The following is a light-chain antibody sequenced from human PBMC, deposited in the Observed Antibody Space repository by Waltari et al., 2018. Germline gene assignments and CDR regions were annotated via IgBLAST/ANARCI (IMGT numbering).Light chain of an antibody. J-gene: IGLJ1*01. V-gene: IGLV2-8*01. CDR2: EVN. Sequence: QSALTQPPSASGSPGQSVTISCSGTRSDVGDSKYVTWYQCYPGKAPKLILYEVNKRPSGVPDRFYGSRSGSTAFLTVSGLQADDEAVYFCFSYAGSNTYVFGSGTTVTVL. CDR1: RSDVGDSKY. CDR3: FSYAGSNTYV.